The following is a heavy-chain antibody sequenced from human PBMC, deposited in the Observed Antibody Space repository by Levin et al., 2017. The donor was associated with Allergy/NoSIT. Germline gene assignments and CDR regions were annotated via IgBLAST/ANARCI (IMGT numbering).Heavy chain of an antibody. Sequence: GGSLRLSCAASGFTFSSYAMSWVRQAPGKGLEWVSAISGSGGSTYYADSVKGRFTISRDNPKNTLYLQMNSLRAEDTAVYYCAKGATMVRGVITTDYWGQGTLVTVSS. CDR2: ISGSGGST. CDR3: AKGATMVRGVITTDY. V-gene: IGHV3-23*01. J-gene: IGHJ4*02. D-gene: IGHD3-10*01. CDR1: GFTFSSYA.